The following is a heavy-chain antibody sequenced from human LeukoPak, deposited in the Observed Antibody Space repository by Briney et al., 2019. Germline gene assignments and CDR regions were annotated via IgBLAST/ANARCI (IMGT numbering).Heavy chain of an antibody. J-gene: IGHJ5*02. CDR2: ISWDGNIE. V-gene: IGHV3-30-3*01. CDR3: ARNPERKYWFDP. CDR1: GFTFKSHA. Sequence: GGSLRLSCAASGFTFKSHAMHWIRQAPGKGLEWVAFISWDGNIEHYADSVKGRFTISRDNPKNTLYLHLDNLRADDTAMYYCARNPERKYWFDPWGQGSLVTVSS.